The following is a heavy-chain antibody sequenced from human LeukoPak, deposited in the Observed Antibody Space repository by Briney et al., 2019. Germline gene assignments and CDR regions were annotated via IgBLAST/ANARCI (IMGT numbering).Heavy chain of an antibody. J-gene: IGHJ4*02. CDR3: AKGRGGRQYSSTSCFDY. CDR1: GFTFSSYG. V-gene: IGHV3-30*02. Sequence: GGSLRLSCAASGFTFSSYGMHWVRQAPGKGLEWVAFIRYDGSNKYYADSVKGRFTISRDNSKNTLYLQMNSLRADDTAVYYCAKGRGGRQYSSTSCFDYWGQGTLVTVSS. D-gene: IGHD2-2*01. CDR2: IRYDGSNK.